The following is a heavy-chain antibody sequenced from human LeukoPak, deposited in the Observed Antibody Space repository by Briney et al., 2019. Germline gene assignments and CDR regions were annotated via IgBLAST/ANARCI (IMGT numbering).Heavy chain of an antibody. J-gene: IGHJ4*02. V-gene: IGHV3-21*01. CDR3: ARDRGYCSGGSCYTPPLDFDY. D-gene: IGHD2-15*01. Sequence: GGSLRLSCAASGFTFSSYSMNWVRQAPGKGLEWVSSISSSSSYIYYADSVKGRFTISRDNAKNSLYLQMNSLRAEDTAVYYCARDRGYCSGGSCYTPPLDFDYWGQGTLVTVSS. CDR1: GFTFSSYS. CDR2: ISSSSSYI.